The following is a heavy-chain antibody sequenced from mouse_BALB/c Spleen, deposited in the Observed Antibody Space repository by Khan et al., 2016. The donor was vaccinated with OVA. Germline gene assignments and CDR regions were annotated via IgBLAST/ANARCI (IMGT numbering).Heavy chain of an antibody. Sequence: EVQLQESGPGLVKPSQSLSLTCTVTGYSITSGYAWNWIRQFPGNKLEWMGYISYSGVTSYTPSLKSRISITQDQYKNPFFLQVNSVTTEDTATYYCARGNYYGYYFDYWGQGTTLTVSS. D-gene: IGHD1-1*01. CDR1: GYSITSGYA. CDR3: ARGNYYGYYFDY. J-gene: IGHJ2*01. CDR2: ISYSGVT. V-gene: IGHV3-2*02.